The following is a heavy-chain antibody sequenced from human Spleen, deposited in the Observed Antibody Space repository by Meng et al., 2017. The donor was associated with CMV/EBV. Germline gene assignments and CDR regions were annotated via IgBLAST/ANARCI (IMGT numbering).Heavy chain of an antibody. D-gene: IGHD5-24*01. Sequence: AVTGESISSYNWGSWVRQPPGKGLEWIGEIYHNGINNYNPSLKSRVTISVDKSKNQFSLKLSSVTAADTAVYYCARGGKMATILFAFWGQGTLVTVSS. CDR2: IYHNGIN. CDR3: ARGGKMATILFAF. CDR1: GESISSYNW. V-gene: IGHV4-4*02. J-gene: IGHJ4*02.